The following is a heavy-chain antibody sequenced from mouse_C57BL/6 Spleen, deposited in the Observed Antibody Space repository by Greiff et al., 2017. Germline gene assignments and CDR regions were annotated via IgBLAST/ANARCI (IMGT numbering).Heavy chain of an antibody. D-gene: IGHD2-3*01. V-gene: IGHV2-3*01. CDR1: GFSLTSYA. Sequence: VQGVESGPGLVAPSQSLSITCTVSGFSLTSYAVSWVRQPPGKGLEWLGVLWGDGSTNYHSALISRLSISKDNSKNQVFLKLNRLQTDDTATYYCAKGGEDGYCDYWGQGTTLTVSS. J-gene: IGHJ2*01. CDR3: AKGGEDGYCDY. CDR2: LWGDGST.